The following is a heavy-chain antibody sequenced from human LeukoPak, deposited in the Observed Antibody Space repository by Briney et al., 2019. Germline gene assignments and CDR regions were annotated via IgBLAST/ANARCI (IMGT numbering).Heavy chain of an antibody. CDR2: IYYSGAN. D-gene: IGHD3-10*01. J-gene: IGHJ4*02. Sequence: PSETLSLTCTVSGGSISNYYWSWIRQPPGKGLEWIGHIYYSGANKYNPSLKSRITISVDTSKNQFSLMLSSVTAADTAVYYCARFGITVVRGGKYYFDYWGQGTLVTVSS. CDR1: GGSISNYY. V-gene: IGHV4-59*08. CDR3: ARFGITVVRGGKYYFDY.